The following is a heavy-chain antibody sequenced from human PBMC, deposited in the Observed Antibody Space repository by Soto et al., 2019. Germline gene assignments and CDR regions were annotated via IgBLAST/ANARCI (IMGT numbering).Heavy chain of an antibody. Sequence: KPSETLSLTCAVYGGSFSGYYWSWIRQPPGKGLEWIGEINHSGSTNYNPSLKSRVTISVDTSKNQFSLKLSSVTAADTAVYYCARGRYSSSRRWFDPWGQGTLVTVSS. J-gene: IGHJ5*02. CDR2: INHSGST. CDR3: ARGRYSSSRRWFDP. V-gene: IGHV4-34*01. CDR1: GGSFSGYY. D-gene: IGHD6-6*01.